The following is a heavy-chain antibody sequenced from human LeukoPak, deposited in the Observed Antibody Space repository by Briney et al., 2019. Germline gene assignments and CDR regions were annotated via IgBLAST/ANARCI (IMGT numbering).Heavy chain of an antibody. CDR3: AKDFVPPLLWFGELLENYYGMDV. D-gene: IGHD3-10*01. V-gene: IGHV3-30*02. CDR2: IRYDGSNK. Sequence: HPGGSLRLSCAASGFTFSSYGMHWVRQAPGKGLEWVAFIRYDGSNKYYADSVKGRFTISRDNSKNTLYLQMNSLRAEDTAVYYCAKDFVPPLLWFGELLENYYGMDVWGQGTTVTVSS. CDR1: GFTFSSYG. J-gene: IGHJ6*02.